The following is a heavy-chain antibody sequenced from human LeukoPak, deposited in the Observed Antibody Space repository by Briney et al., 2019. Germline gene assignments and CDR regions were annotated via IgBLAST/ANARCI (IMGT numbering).Heavy chain of an antibody. V-gene: IGHV3-48*03. CDR1: SVTFSTFE. J-gene: IGHJ4*02. CDR3: ARVGASYGALDY. CDR2: ISSSASTI. Sequence: GRCLRLSCAAYSVTFSTFEANWDSQAPGKGLEWVSFISSSASTIFYADSVKGRFTISRDNARNSLYLQMNSLRFEDTAIYYCARVGASYGALDYWGQGALVTVSS. D-gene: IGHD1-26*01.